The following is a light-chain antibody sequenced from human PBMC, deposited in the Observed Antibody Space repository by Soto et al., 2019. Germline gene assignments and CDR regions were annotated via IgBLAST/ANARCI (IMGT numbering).Light chain of an antibody. CDR2: DAS. J-gene: IGKJ1*01. CDR3: QLRSNWPQWT. V-gene: IGKV3-11*01. CDR1: QSVSSY. Sequence: EIVLTQSPATLSLSPGERATLSCRASQSVSSYLAWYQQKPGQAPRLLIYDASNRATGIPARFSGSGSGTDFTLTIRSLEPEDFAVYYCQLRSNWPQWTFGQGTTGDIK.